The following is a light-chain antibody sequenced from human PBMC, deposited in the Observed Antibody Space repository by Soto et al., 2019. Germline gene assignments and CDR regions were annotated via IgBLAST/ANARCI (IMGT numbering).Light chain of an antibody. Sequence: QSVRTQPASVSGSPGQSSTISCTGTSSDVGGNKYVSWYQHYPGKAPKLMICDVSNRPSGVSNRFSGSKSGNTASLTISGLQAEDEADYYCSAFTGTTYVFGTGTKVTVL. CDR1: SSDVGGNKY. CDR3: SAFTGTTYV. J-gene: IGLJ1*01. CDR2: DVS. V-gene: IGLV2-14*03.